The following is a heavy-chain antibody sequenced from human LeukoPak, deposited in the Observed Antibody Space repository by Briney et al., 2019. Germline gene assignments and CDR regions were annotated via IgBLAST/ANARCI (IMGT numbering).Heavy chain of an antibody. V-gene: IGHV3-30*18. Sequence: PGGSLRLSCVASGFTFSSYGMHWVRQAPGKGLEWVAVISYDGSNKYYADSVKGRFTISRDDSKNTQYLQMNSLRGGDTAVYYCAKDHRSGHFDNWGQGTLVTVFS. CDR1: GFTFSSYG. J-gene: IGHJ4*02. D-gene: IGHD6-19*01. CDR3: AKDHRSGHFDN. CDR2: ISYDGSNK.